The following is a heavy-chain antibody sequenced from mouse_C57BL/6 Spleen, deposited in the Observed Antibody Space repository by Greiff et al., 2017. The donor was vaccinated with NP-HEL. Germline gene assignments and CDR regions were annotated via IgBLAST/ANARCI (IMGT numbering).Heavy chain of an antibody. J-gene: IGHJ2*01. D-gene: IGHD3-2*02. CDR2: IYPGSGST. CDR3: AREGTAQALDFDY. CDR1: GYTFTSYW. V-gene: IGHV1-55*01. Sequence: QVQLQQPGAELVKPGASVKMSCKASGYTFTSYWITWVKQRPGQGLEWIGDIYPGSGSTNYNEKFKSKATLTVDKSSSTAYMQLSSLTSEDSAVYYCAREGTAQALDFDYWGQGTTLTVSS.